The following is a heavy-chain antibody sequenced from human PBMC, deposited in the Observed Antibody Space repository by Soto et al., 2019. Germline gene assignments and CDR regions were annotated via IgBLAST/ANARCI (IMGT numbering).Heavy chain of an antibody. CDR3: ARLRTYYDFWSGSYYYYGMDV. CDR1: GGSFSGYY. J-gene: IGHJ6*02. CDR2: INHSGST. V-gene: IGHV4-34*01. Sequence: PSETLSLTCAVYGGSFSGYYWSWTRQPPGKGLEWIGEINHSGSTNYNPSLKSRVTISVDTSKNQFSLKLSSVTAADTAVYYCARLRTYYDFWSGSYYYYGMDVWGQGTTVTVSS. D-gene: IGHD3-3*01.